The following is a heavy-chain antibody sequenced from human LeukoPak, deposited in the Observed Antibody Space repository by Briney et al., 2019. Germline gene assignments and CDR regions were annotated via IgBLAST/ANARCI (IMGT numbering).Heavy chain of an antibody. CDR1: GYTFTGYY. V-gene: IGHV1-2*06. Sequence: ASVKVSCKASGYTFTGYYMHWVRQAPGQGLEWMGRINPNSGGTNYAQKFQGRVTMTRDTSISTAYMELSRLRSDDTAVYYCARLGYSYEDAFDIWGQGTMVTVSS. D-gene: IGHD5-18*01. CDR2: INPNSGGT. CDR3: ARLGYSYEDAFDI. J-gene: IGHJ3*02.